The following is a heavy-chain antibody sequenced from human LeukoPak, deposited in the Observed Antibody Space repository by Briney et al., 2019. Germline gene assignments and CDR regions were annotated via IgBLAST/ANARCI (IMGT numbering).Heavy chain of an antibody. CDR2: ISGSGGST. J-gene: IGHJ5*02. D-gene: IGHD2-2*01. V-gene: IGHV3-23*01. Sequence: GGSLRLSCAASGFTFSSYAMSWVRQAPGKGLEWVSAISGSGGSTYYADSVKGRFTISRDNSKNTLYLQMNSLRAEDTAVYYCAKAARMPTYGTGWFDPWGQGTLVTVSS. CDR3: AKAARMPTYGTGWFDP. CDR1: GFTFSSYA.